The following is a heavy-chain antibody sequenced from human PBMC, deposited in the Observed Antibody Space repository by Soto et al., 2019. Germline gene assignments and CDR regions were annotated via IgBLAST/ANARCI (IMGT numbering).Heavy chain of an antibody. Sequence: GESLKISCRGSGYSFSNYWIGWVRQMPGKGLEWMGVIYPDDSDTRYSPSFQGQVTISADKSINTAYLQWSSLKASDTAMYYCGRWGVVTMLGDSPGYMDVWGKGTTVTVSS. J-gene: IGHJ6*03. D-gene: IGHD3-10*02. CDR2: IYPDDSDT. CDR3: GRWGVVTMLGDSPGYMDV. V-gene: IGHV5-51*01. CDR1: GYSFSNYW.